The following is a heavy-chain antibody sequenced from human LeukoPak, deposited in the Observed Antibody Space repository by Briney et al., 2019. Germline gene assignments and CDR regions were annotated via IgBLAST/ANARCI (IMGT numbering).Heavy chain of an antibody. CDR3: AKDISDYGDYLQLDY. D-gene: IGHD4-17*01. V-gene: IGHV3-9*01. J-gene: IGHJ4*02. Sequence: GRSLRLSCAASGFTFDDYARHWVRQAPGKGLEWVSGISWNSGSIGYADSVKGRFTISRDNAKDSLYLQMNSLRAEDTALYYCAKDISDYGDYLQLDYWGQGTLVTVSS. CDR1: GFTFDDYA. CDR2: ISWNSGSI.